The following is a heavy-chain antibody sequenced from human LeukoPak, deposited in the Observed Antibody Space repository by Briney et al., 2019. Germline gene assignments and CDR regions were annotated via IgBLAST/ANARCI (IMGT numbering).Heavy chain of an antibody. J-gene: IGHJ6*02. CDR1: GYTFTSYG. CDR2: INPNSGGT. V-gene: IGHV1-2*02. CDR3: ARGLDTEGSVYYYYGMDV. D-gene: IGHD5-18*01. Sequence: ASVKVSCKASGYTFTSYGISWVRQAPGQGLEWMGWINPNSGGTNYAQKFQGRVTMTRDTSISTAYMELSRLRSDDTAVYYCARGLDTEGSVYYYYGMDVWGQGTTVTVSS.